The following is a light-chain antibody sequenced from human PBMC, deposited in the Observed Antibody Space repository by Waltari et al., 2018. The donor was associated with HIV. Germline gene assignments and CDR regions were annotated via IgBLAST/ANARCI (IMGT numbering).Light chain of an antibody. V-gene: IGLV1-44*01. CDR1: SSNIGSNP. Sequence: QSVLTQPPSASATPGQRVTISCSGSSSNIGSNPVNWYQQLPGTAPKLLIYTNNQRPSGVPGRFSCSKSGTSASLAIPGLQSEDEADYYCATWDDSLHGSVFGPGTKVTAL. J-gene: IGLJ1*01. CDR2: TNN. CDR3: ATWDDSLHGSV.